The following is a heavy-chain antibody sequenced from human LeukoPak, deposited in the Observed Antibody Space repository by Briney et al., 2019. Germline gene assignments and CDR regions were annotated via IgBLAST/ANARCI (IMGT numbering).Heavy chain of an antibody. CDR2: IYYSGST. D-gene: IGHD1-26*01. CDR1: GGSISSSSYY. CDR3: ARSLWYSGYM. Sequence: PSETLSLTCTVSGGSISSSSYYWGWIRQPPGKGLEWIGSIYYSGSTYYNPSLKSRVTISVDTSKNQFSLKLSSVTAADTAVYYCARSLWYSGYMWGQGTLSPSPQ. J-gene: IGHJ4*02. V-gene: IGHV4-39*01.